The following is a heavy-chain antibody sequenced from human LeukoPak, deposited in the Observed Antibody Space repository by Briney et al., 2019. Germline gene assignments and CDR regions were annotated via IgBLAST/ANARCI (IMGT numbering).Heavy chain of an antibody. Sequence: ASVKVSCKASGYTFTSYGVSWVRQAPGQGLEWMGWISAYNGNTNYAQKLQGRVTMTTDTSTSTAYMELRSLRSDDTAVYYSARDSRITIFGVVTHFDHWGQGTLVTVSS. J-gene: IGHJ4*02. CDR3: ARDSRITIFGVVTHFDH. D-gene: IGHD3-3*01. V-gene: IGHV1-18*01. CDR1: GYTFTSYG. CDR2: ISAYNGNT.